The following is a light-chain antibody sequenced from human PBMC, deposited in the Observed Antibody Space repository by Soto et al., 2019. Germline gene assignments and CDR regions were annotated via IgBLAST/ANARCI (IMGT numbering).Light chain of an antibody. J-gene: IGLJ1*01. CDR3: AAWDDSRNKV. Sequence: QSVLTQPPSASGTPGQSVTISCSGSSSNIGSNTVNWYQQLPGTAPKLLIYNNDQRPSGVPDRFSGSKSGTSASLAISGLQSEDGADYYCAAWDDSRNKVFGTGTKVTVL. CDR2: NND. V-gene: IGLV1-44*01. CDR1: SSNIGSNT.